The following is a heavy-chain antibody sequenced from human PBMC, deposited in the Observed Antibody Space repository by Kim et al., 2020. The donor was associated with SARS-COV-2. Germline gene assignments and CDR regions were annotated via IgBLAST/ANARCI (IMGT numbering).Heavy chain of an antibody. Sequence: GGSLRLSCAAFGFTFSSYAMHWVRQAPGKGLEWVAVISYDGSNKYYADSVKGRFTISRDNSKNTLYLQMNSLRAEDTAVYYCARDRLGATTTRDAFDIWGQGTIVTVSS. CDR2: ISYDGSNK. J-gene: IGHJ3*02. D-gene: IGHD1-26*01. CDR1: GFTFSSYA. V-gene: IGHV3-30-3*01. CDR3: ARDRLGATTTRDAFDI.